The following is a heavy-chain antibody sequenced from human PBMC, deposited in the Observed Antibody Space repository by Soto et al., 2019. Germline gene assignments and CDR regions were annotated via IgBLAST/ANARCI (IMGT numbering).Heavy chain of an antibody. J-gene: IGHJ6*02. Sequence: GGSLRLSCAASGFTFSSYSMNWVRQAPGKGLEWVSSISSSSSYIYYADSVKGRFTISRDNAKNSLYLQMNSLRAEDTAVYYSASRWEVPAAPYYYYGMDVWGQGTTVTVSS. CDR1: GFTFSSYS. CDR3: ASRWEVPAAPYYYYGMDV. V-gene: IGHV3-21*01. CDR2: ISSSSSYI. D-gene: IGHD2-2*01.